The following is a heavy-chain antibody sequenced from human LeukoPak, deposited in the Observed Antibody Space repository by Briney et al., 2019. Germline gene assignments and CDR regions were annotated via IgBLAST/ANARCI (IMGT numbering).Heavy chain of an antibody. CDR1: GGPFSGYN. V-gene: IGHV4-34*01. D-gene: IGHD3-9*01. CDR3: ARISPRIRYFDWLPKAGPYGMDV. J-gene: IGHJ6*02. Sequence: PSETLSLTCAVHGGPFSGYNWSWIRQPPGKGLEWSGEINHSGSTNSNPSLKSRVTISVDTSKNQFSLKLSSVTAADTAVYYCARISPRIRYFDWLPKAGPYGMDVWGQGTTVTVSS. CDR2: INHSGST.